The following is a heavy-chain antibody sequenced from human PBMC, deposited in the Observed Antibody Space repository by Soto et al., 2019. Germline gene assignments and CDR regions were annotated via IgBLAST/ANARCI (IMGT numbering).Heavy chain of an antibody. J-gene: IGHJ4*02. D-gene: IGHD6-19*01. CDR1: GFTFSSYS. CDR2: ISSSSSYI. Sequence: GGSLRLSCAASGFTFSSYSMNWVRQAPGKGLEWVSSISSSSSYIYYADSVKGRFTISRDNAKNSLYLQMNSLRAEDTAVYYCARDRHIAVAGSSPAYWGQGTLVTVSS. CDR3: ARDRHIAVAGSSPAY. V-gene: IGHV3-21*01.